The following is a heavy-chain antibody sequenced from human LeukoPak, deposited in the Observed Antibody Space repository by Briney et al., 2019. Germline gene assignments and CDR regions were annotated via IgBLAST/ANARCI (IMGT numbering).Heavy chain of an antibody. CDR2: ISGNGGST. Sequence: GGSLRLSCAASGFTFSSFAMIWVRQAPGKGLEWVSAISGNGGSTHYADSVKGRFTISRDNSKNTLYLQMNSLRAEDTAVYYCAKDLRVVVVSATRYFDYWGQGTLVTVSS. D-gene: IGHD2-15*01. J-gene: IGHJ4*02. CDR3: AKDLRVVVVSATRYFDY. CDR1: GFTFSSFA. V-gene: IGHV3-23*01.